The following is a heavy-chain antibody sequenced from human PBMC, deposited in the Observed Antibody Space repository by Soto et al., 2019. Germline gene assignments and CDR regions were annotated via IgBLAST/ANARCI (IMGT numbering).Heavy chain of an antibody. V-gene: IGHV3-11*06. J-gene: IGHJ5*02. D-gene: IGHD5-18*01. Sequence: GGSLRLSCAASGFTFSDYYMSWIRQAPGKGLEWVSYISSSSSYTNYADSVKGRFTISRDNAKNSLYLQMNSLRAEDTAVYYCARDGIPSFSGYSYLSRKKIGPAWFDPWGQGTLVTVSS. CDR1: GFTFSDYY. CDR3: ARDGIPSFSGYSYLSRKKIGPAWFDP. CDR2: ISSSSSYT.